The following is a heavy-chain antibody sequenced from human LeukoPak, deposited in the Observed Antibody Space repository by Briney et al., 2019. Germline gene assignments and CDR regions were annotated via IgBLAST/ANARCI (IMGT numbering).Heavy chain of an antibody. CDR2: ISYDGSNK. CDR1: GFTFSSYA. CDR3: ASRWAVRGVTLFDY. V-gene: IGHV3-30*04. J-gene: IGHJ4*02. Sequence: PGGSLRLSCAASGFTFSSYAMHWVRQAPGKGLEWAAVISYDGSNKYYADSVKGRFTISRDNAKNSLYLQMNSLRAEDTAVYYCASRWAVRGVTLFDYWGQGTLVTVSS. D-gene: IGHD3-10*02.